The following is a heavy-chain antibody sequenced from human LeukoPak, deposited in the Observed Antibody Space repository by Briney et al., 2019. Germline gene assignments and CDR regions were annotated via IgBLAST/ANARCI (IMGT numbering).Heavy chain of an antibody. Sequence: GRPLRLSCAASGFTFDDYAMHWVRQAPGGGREWVSLISWEGGSTYYADSVKGRFTISRDNSKNSLYLQMNSLRAEDTALYYCAKDSSSSWYDGYFQHWGQGTLVTVSS. CDR2: ISWEGGST. D-gene: IGHD6-13*01. J-gene: IGHJ1*01. CDR1: GFTFDDYA. CDR3: AKDSSSSWYDGYFQH. V-gene: IGHV3-43D*03.